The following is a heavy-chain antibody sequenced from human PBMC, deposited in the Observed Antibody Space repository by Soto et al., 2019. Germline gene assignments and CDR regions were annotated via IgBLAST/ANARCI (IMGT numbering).Heavy chain of an antibody. CDR2: ISYDGSNK. J-gene: IGHJ2*01. D-gene: IGHD2-21*02. Sequence: QVQLVESGGGVVQPGRSLRLSCAASGFTFSSYAMHWVRQAPGKGLEWVAVISYDGSNKYYADSVKGRFTISRDNSKNTLYLQMNSLRAEDTAVYYCASDSCGGDCYWSYCYFDLWGRGTLVTVSS. CDR3: ASDSCGGDCYWSYCYFDL. V-gene: IGHV3-30-3*01. CDR1: GFTFSSYA.